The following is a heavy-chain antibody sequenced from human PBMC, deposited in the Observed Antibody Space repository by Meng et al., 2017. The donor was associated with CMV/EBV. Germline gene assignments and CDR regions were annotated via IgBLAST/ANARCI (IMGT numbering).Heavy chain of an antibody. D-gene: IGHD1-1*01. J-gene: IGHJ5*02. CDR2: ISYDGSNK. Sequence: GGSLRLSCAASGFTFSSYAMHWVRQAPGKGLEWVAVISYDGSNKYYADSVKGRFTISRDNSKNTLYLQMSSLRAEDTAVYYCWNNWFDPWGQGTLVTVSS. CDR1: GFTFSSYA. V-gene: IGHV3-30-3*01. CDR3: WNNWFDP.